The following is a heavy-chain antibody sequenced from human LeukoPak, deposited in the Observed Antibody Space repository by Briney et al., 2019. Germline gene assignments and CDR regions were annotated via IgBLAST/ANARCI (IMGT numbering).Heavy chain of an antibody. CDR2: IIPMFGSV. V-gene: IGHV1-69*05. CDR1: GGTFSSYA. J-gene: IGHJ4*02. D-gene: IGHD3/OR15-3a*01. Sequence: SVKVSCKASGGTFSSYAINWVRQAPGQGLEWMGGIIPMFGSVNYAQKFQGRVTITTDESTDTAYMELSSLRSEDTALYYCARDASWTGYRFDYWGQGTLVTVSS. CDR3: ARDASWTGYRFDY.